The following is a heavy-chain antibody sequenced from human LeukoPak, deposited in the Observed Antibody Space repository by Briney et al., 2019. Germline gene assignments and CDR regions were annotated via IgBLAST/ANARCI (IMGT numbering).Heavy chain of an antibody. CDR1: GGSISSSSYY. V-gene: IGHV4-39*07. CDR3: ARLTAKSGYSF. J-gene: IGHJ4*02. CDR2: IYYSGST. Sequence: PSETLSLTCTVSGGSISSSSYYWGWIRQPPGKGLEWIGSIYYSGSTYYNLSLKSRVTISVDTSKNQFSLKLSSVTAADTAVYYCARLTAKSGYSFWGQGTLVTVSS. D-gene: IGHD3-22*01.